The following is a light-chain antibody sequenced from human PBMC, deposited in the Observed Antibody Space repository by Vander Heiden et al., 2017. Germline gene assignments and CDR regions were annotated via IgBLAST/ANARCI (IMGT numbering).Light chain of an antibody. V-gene: IGKV4-1*01. CDR2: WAS. CDR1: QTILDSTNTWHS. Sequence: DIVMTQSPASLAVSLGERATIHCKSGQTILDSTNTWHSLAWYQQKPGQPPKLLSYWASTRGSGGPDRFSGSGSGKDCTRTISNLQAEDVAVYYCQQYDSTPRAVGQGTTVEIK. CDR3: QQYDSTPRA. J-gene: IGKJ1*01.